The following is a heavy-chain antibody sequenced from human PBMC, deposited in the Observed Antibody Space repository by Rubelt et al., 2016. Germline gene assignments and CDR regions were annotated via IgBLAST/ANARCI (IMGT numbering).Heavy chain of an antibody. CDR2: INHSGST. CDR1: GGSFSGYY. CDR3: ARGKEGLGVTMMDY. Sequence: QVQLQQWGAGLLKPSETLSLTCAVYGGSFSGYYWSWIRQPPGTGLEWIGEINHSGSTNYNPSLKSRVTISGDTSKTQFSLKLSSVTAADTAVYYCARGKEGLGVTMMDYWGQGTLVTVSS. D-gene: IGHD3-22*01. J-gene: IGHJ4*02. V-gene: IGHV4-34*01.